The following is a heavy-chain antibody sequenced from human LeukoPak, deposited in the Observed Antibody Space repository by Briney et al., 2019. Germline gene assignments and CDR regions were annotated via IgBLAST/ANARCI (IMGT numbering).Heavy chain of an antibody. CDR1: GFTFSSYA. D-gene: IGHD6-6*01. J-gene: IGHJ4*02. V-gene: IGHV3-23*01. CDR2: ISGLGGST. CDR3: ARDVEARISAAGTFDY. Sequence: GGSLRLSCAASGFTFSSYAMSWVRQAPGKGLEWVSDISGLGGSTYYADSVKGRFAISRDNSKSTLWLQMNSLRADDTAIYYCARDVEARISAAGTFDYWGQGPLVTVSS.